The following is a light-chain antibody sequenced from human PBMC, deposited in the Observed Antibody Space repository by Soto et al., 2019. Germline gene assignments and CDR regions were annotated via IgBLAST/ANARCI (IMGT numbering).Light chain of an antibody. CDR3: QQYGSSWT. CDR2: GAS. CDR1: QSVSSTY. Sequence: EIVLTQSPGTLSLSPGERATLSCRASQSVSSTYSAWYQQKPGQAPRLLIYGASSRATGIPDRFSGSGSGTDFILTISRLEPEDFAMYYCQQYGSSWTFGQGTKVEIK. J-gene: IGKJ1*01. V-gene: IGKV3-20*01.